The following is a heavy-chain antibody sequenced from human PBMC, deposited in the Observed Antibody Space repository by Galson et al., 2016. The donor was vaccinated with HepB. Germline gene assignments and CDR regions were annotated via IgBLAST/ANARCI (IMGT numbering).Heavy chain of an antibody. CDR2: ISYDGRNQ. V-gene: IGHV3-30*18. CDR3: GKHGGFDY. J-gene: IGHJ4*02. Sequence: SLRLSCAVSGFTFISYGMHWVRQAPGKGLEWVAVISYDGRNQHYADSVKGRFTISRDNSKNTLYLDMNSLRAGDTAVYYCGKHGGFDYWGQGALVTVSS. CDR1: GFTFISYG. D-gene: IGHD3-16*01.